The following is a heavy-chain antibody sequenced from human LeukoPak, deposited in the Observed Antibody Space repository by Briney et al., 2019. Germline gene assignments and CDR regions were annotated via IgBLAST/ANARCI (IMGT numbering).Heavy chain of an antibody. Sequence: GGSLRLSCAASGFTFSSHGMHWVRQAPGKGLEWVAVIWYDGSKKYYADSVTGRFTISRDNSKNTLYLQMNSLRAEDTAVYYCASLHSGYSSSWYGEDAFDIWGQGTMVTVSS. CDR3: ASLHSGYSSSWYGEDAFDI. D-gene: IGHD6-13*01. V-gene: IGHV3-33*01. CDR1: GFTFSSHG. J-gene: IGHJ3*02. CDR2: IWYDGSKK.